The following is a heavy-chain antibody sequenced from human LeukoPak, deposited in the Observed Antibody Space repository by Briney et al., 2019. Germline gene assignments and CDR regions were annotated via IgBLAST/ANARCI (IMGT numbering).Heavy chain of an antibody. CDR1: EFSVGSNY. CDR2: ISGSGGST. CDR3: AKGRSGSYYDDAFDI. D-gene: IGHD1-26*01. Sequence: GGSLRLSCAASEFSVGSNYMTWVRQAPGKGLEWVSAISGSGGSTYYADSVKGRFTISRDNSKNTLYLQMNSLRAEDTAVYYCAKGRSGSYYDDAFDIWGQGTMVTVSS. V-gene: IGHV3-23*01. J-gene: IGHJ3*02.